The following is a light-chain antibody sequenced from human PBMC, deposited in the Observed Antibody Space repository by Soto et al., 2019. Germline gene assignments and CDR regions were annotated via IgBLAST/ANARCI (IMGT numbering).Light chain of an antibody. CDR3: QQYDNKPPIT. CDR1: QSVSSN. J-gene: IGKJ5*01. V-gene: IGKV3-15*01. Sequence: EIVMTQSPATLSVSPGERATLSCRASQSVSSNLAWYQQKPGQAPRLLIYATSTRATGITDRFSGSGSGTEFTLTISSLQSEDFAVYHCQQYDNKPPITFGQGTRLEIK. CDR2: ATS.